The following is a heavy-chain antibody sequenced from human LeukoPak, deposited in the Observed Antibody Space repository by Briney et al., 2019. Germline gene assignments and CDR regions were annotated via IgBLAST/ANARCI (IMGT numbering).Heavy chain of an antibody. CDR2: ISSSSSMI. Sequence: GGSLRLSCAASGFTFSSYSMNWVRQAPGKGLECVSYISSSSSMIYYADSVKGRFTISRDNAKNSLYLQMKSLRDEDTAIYYCARDYGDLPARVPYFDYWGQGTLVTVSS. D-gene: IGHD4-17*01. CDR1: GFTFSSYS. V-gene: IGHV3-48*02. CDR3: ARDYGDLPARVPYFDY. J-gene: IGHJ4*02.